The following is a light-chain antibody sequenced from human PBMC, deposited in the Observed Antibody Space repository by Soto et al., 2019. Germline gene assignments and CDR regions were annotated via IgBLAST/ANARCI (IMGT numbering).Light chain of an antibody. V-gene: IGKV1-8*01. Sequence: AIRMTQSPSSFSASTGDRVTITCRASQGISSYLAWYQQKPGKAPKLLIYAASTLQSGVQSRFSGSGSGTDFPLTISCLQSEDFATYYCQQYYSYPWTFGQGTKVESK. CDR2: AAS. CDR1: QGISSY. J-gene: IGKJ1*01. CDR3: QQYYSYPWT.